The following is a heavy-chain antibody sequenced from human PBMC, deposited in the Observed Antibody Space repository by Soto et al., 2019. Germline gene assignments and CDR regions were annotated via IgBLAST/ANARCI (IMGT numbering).Heavy chain of an antibody. CDR3: AKLWGYYFES. V-gene: IGHV3-53*01. D-gene: IGHD2-21*01. Sequence: GGSLRLSCAASGFTVSSNYMSWVRQAPGKGLEWVSVIYTRGSTHYADFATGRFTFSRDNSKNTLYLQMNSLRPEDTAVYYCAKLWGYYFESWGPGTLVTVSS. J-gene: IGHJ4*02. CDR2: IYTRGST. CDR1: GFTVSSNY.